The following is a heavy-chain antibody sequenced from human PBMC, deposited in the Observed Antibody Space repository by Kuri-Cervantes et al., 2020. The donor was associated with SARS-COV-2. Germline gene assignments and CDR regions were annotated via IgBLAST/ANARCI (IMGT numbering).Heavy chain of an antibody. D-gene: IGHD3-10*01. CDR1: GGSISSYY. J-gene: IGHJ6*02. V-gene: IGHV4-59*01. CDR2: IYYSGST. Sequence: SETLSLTCTVSGGSISSYYWSWIRQPPGKGLEWIGYIYYSGSTNYNPSLKSRVTISVDTSKNQSSLKLSSVTAADTAVYYCATSYGGSGSYYYGMDVWGQGTTVTVSS. CDR3: ATSYGGSGSYYYGMDV.